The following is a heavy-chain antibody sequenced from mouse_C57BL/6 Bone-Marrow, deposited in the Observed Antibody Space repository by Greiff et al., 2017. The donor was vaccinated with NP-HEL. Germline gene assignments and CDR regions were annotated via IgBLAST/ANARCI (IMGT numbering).Heavy chain of an antibody. CDR3: ARELTFAY. V-gene: IGHV1-50*01. D-gene: IGHD4-1*01. J-gene: IGHJ3*01. CDR2: IDPSDSYT. Sequence: QQSCKAFGYTFTSYWMPWAKPRPRQCLEWIGEIDPSDSYTIYNLKSKGKATLTVDTSSSTAYMQLSSLTSEDSAVYYCARELTFAYWGQGTLVTVSA. CDR1: GYTFTSYW.